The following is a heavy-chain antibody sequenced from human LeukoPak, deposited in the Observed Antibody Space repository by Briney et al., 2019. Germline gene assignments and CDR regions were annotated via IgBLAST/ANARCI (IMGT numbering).Heavy chain of an antibody. CDR2: IYYSGST. Sequence: SETLSLTCTVSGGSISSYYWSWIRQPPGKGLEWIRYIYYSGSTNYNPSLKSRVTISVDTSKNQFSLKLSSVAAADTAVYYCASAPFSGNWFDPWGQGTLVTVSS. D-gene: IGHD2/OR15-2a*01. CDR3: ASAPFSGNWFDP. V-gene: IGHV4-59*01. CDR1: GGSISSYY. J-gene: IGHJ5*02.